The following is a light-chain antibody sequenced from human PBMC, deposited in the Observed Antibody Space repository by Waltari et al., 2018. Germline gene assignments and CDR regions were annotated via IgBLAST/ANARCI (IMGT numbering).Light chain of an antibody. CDR2: RTS. J-gene: IGKJ1*01. CDR1: QPIHTKY. V-gene: IGKV3-20*01. Sequence: VLTQSPGTLSLSPGDRAILSCTASQPIHTKYLAWYHQRPGQAPRLLISRTSVRSAGAPERFTGSGSGTDFSLTISGLEPEDSGVYYCHQYDSVWTFGQGTKLEIK. CDR3: HQYDSVWT.